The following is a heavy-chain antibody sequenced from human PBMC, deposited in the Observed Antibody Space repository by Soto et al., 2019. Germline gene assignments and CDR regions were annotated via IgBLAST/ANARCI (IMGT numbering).Heavy chain of an antibody. D-gene: IGHD3-10*01. Sequence: EVQLVESGGGLVQPGRSLRLSCAASGFIFDDYAMHWVRQAPGKGLEWVSVISGNSGSLGYADSVQGRFTISRDNANKSLYMQMNSLRAEDTALYYCAKDRYSSSAYYYYGMDGWGQGTTVTVSS. CDR1: GFIFDDYA. CDR2: ISGNSGSL. CDR3: AKDRYSSSAYYYYGMDG. J-gene: IGHJ6*02. V-gene: IGHV3-9*01.